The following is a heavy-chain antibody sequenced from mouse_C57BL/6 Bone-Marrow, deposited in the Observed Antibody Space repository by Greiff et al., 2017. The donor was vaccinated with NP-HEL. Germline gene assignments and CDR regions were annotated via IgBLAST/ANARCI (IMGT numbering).Heavy chain of an antibody. Sequence: VQLKQSGPELVKPGASVKISCKASGYSFTGYYMNWVKQSPEKSLEWIGEINPSTGGTTYNQKFKAKATLTVDKSSSTAYMQLKSLTSEDSAVYYCVRGNYYGSSYTSGYWGQGTSVTVSS. V-gene: IGHV1-42*01. CDR2: INPSTGGT. J-gene: IGHJ4*01. D-gene: IGHD1-1*01. CDR1: GYSFTGYY. CDR3: VRGNYYGSSYTSGY.